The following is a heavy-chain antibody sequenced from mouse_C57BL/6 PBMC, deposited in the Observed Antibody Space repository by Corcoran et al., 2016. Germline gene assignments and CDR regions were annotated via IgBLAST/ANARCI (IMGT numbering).Heavy chain of an antibody. CDR3: ANYYGSSYG. J-gene: IGHJ2*01. Sequence: QVQLKQSGAELVRPGASVKLSCKASGYTFTDYYINWVKQRPGQGLEWIARIYPGSGNTYYNEKFKGKATLTAEKSSSTAYMQLSSLTSEDSAVEFCANYYGSSYGWGQGTTLTVSS. CDR2: IYPGSGNT. CDR1: GYTFTDYY. D-gene: IGHD1-1*01. V-gene: IGHV1-76*01.